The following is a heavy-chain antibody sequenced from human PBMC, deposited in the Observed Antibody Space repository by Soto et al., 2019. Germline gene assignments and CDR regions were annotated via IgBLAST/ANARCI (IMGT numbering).Heavy chain of an antibody. J-gene: IGHJ5*02. Sequence: ASETLSLTCAVYGGSFSGYYWSWIRRPPGKGLEWIGYINNRGSTNYNPSLKSRVTISVDTSKSQFSLKLISVTAADTAVYYCARVHLSGWFDPWGQGSLVTVSS. CDR2: INNRGST. CDR3: ARVHLSGWFDP. D-gene: IGHD3-3*02. CDR1: GGSFSGYY. V-gene: IGHV4-34*01.